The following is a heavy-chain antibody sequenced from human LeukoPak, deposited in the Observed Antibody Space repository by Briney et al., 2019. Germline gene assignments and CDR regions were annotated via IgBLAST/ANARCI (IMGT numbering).Heavy chain of an antibody. CDR3: AKGRWEVNLSDAFDI. D-gene: IGHD1-26*01. Sequence: GGSLRLSCAASGFTFDSYAMSWVRQAPGKGPEWVSGICGSCGSTYYADSVKGRFTISRDNSKNTLYLQMNSLRAEDTAVYYCAKGRWEVNLSDAFDIWGQGTLVTVSS. CDR2: ICGSCGST. V-gene: IGHV3-23*01. J-gene: IGHJ3*02. CDR1: GFTFDSYA.